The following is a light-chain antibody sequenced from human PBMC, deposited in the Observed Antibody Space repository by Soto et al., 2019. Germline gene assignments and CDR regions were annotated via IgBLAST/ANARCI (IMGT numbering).Light chain of an antibody. CDR1: SSDVGGYNY. J-gene: IGLJ1*01. Sequence: QSALTQPASVSGSPGQSITISCTGTSSDVGGYNYVSWYQQHPGKAPKLMIYDVSNRPSGVSNRFSGSKSGNTASLTISGLQAEDEADYYCSSYTSGVFGTGTKLT. V-gene: IGLV2-14*01. CDR3: SSYTSGV. CDR2: DVS.